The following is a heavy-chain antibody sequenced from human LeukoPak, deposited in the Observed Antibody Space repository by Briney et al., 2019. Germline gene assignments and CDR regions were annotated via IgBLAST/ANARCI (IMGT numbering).Heavy chain of an antibody. Sequence: SETLSLTCAVYGGSFSGYYWSWSRPPPGKRLEWIGEIHHSGSTNYNPSLKSRVNISVDTSKIQFSLKLSSVTAADTAVYYCARLGAYDYVWGSYRHPGRLDYWGQGTLVTVSS. J-gene: IGHJ4*02. CDR1: GGSFSGYY. V-gene: IGHV4-34*01. D-gene: IGHD3-16*02. CDR2: IHHSGST. CDR3: ARLGAYDYVWGSYRHPGRLDY.